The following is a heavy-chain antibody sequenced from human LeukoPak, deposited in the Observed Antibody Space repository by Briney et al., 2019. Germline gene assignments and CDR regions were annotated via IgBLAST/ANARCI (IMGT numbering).Heavy chain of an antibody. CDR3: VSGNDLDYVWGTYRLDAFDI. CDR1: GYTFSDYS. D-gene: IGHD3-16*02. Sequence: PGGSLRLSCAASGYTFSDYSVNWVRQVPGKGLEWVSSISSSGTYIYYADSVKGRFTISRDNAKNSLFLQMNSLRAEDTAVYYCVSGNDLDYVWGTYRLDAFDIWGEGTMVIVSS. J-gene: IGHJ3*02. V-gene: IGHV3-21*01. CDR2: ISSSGTYI.